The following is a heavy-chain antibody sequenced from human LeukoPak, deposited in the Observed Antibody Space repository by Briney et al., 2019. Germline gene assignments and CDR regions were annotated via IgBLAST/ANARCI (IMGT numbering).Heavy chain of an antibody. V-gene: IGHV3-30*18. D-gene: IGHD3-22*01. Sequence: QPGRSLRLSCAASGFTFSSYGMHWVRQAPGRGLEWVAVISYDGSNKYYADSVKGRFTISRDNSKNTLYLQMNSLRAEDTAVYYCAKDRRSGYYYYYYGMDVWGQGTTVTVSS. CDR3: AKDRRSGYYYYYYGMDV. CDR2: ISYDGSNK. J-gene: IGHJ6*02. CDR1: GFTFSSYG.